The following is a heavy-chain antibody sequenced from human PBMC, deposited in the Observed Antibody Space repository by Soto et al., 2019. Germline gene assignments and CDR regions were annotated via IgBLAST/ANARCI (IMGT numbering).Heavy chain of an antibody. CDR1: GFTFSSYW. CDR3: AREYDGYKFWPDY. CDR2: IKQDGSEK. V-gene: IGHV3-7*01. D-gene: IGHD5-12*01. J-gene: IGHJ4*02. Sequence: GGSLRLSCAASGFTFSSYWMSWVRQAPGKGLEWVANIKQDGSEKYYVDSVKGRFTISRDNAKNSLYLQMNSLRAEDTAVYYCAREYDGYKFWPDYWGQGTLVTVSS.